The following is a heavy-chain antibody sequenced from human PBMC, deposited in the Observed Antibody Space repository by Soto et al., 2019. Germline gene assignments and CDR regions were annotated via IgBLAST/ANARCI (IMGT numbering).Heavy chain of an antibody. D-gene: IGHD3-10*01. CDR1: GFTFSSYW. Sequence: HPGGSLRLSCAASGFTFSSYWMHWVRQAPGKGLVWVSRINSDGSSTSYADSVKGRFTISRDNAKNTLYLQMNSLRAEDTAVYYCASLRYGSFGMDVWGHGTTVTVSS. J-gene: IGHJ6*02. CDR2: INSDGSST. V-gene: IGHV3-74*01. CDR3: ASLRYGSFGMDV.